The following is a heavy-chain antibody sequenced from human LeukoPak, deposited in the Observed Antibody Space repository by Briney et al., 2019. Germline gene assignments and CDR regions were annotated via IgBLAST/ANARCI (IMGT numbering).Heavy chain of an antibody. CDR2: IYYSGST. CDR3: ARVHGSGKGKGAFDY. V-gene: IGHV4-61*08. CDR1: GGSISSSSGDY. J-gene: IGHJ4*02. D-gene: IGHD3-10*01. Sequence: SETLSLTCAVSGGSISSSSGDYWSWIRQPPGKGLEWIGYIYYSGSTNYNPSLKSRVTISVDTSKNQFSLKLSSVTAADTAVYYCARVHGSGKGKGAFDYWGQGTLVTVSS.